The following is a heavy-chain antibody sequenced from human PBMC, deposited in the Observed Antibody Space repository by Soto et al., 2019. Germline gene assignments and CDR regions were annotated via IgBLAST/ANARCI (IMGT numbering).Heavy chain of an antibody. CDR2: IYYSGST. J-gene: IGHJ4*02. Sequence: SETLSLTCTVSGGSISSGGYYWSWIRQHPGKGLEWIGYIYYSGSTYYNPSLKSRVTISVDTSKNQFSLKLSSVTAADTAVYYCASMGPDIGSGSYYNVGYWGQGTLVTVSS. CDR3: ASMGPDIGSGSYYNVGY. V-gene: IGHV4-31*03. CDR1: GGSISSGGYY. D-gene: IGHD3-10*01.